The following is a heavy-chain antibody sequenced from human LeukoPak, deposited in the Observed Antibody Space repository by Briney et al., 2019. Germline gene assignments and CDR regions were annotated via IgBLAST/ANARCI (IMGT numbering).Heavy chain of an antibody. D-gene: IGHD3-22*01. CDR3: ARSGDYYDSSGYYSLDY. CDR1: GGTFSSYA. V-gene: IGHV1-69*13. CDR2: IIPIFGTA. J-gene: IGHJ4*02. Sequence: SVKVSCKASGGTFSSYAISWVRQAPGQGLEWMGGIIPIFGTANYAQKFQGRVTITADESTSTAYMDLSSLRSEDTAVYYCARSGDYYDSSGYYSLDYWGQGTLVTVSS.